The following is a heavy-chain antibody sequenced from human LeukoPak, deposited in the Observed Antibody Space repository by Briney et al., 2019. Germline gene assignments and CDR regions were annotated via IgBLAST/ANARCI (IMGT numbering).Heavy chain of an antibody. CDR3: ARGGWLKNWFDP. CDR2: IYYRGST. Sequence: SETLSLTCTVSGVSISSYYWSWIRQPPGKGLEWNGYIYYRGSTNYNPSLKSRVTISVDTSKNQFSLKLSSVTAADTAVYYCARGGWLKNWFDPWGQRTLVTVSS. D-gene: IGHD6-19*01. V-gene: IGHV4-59*01. CDR1: GVSISSYY. J-gene: IGHJ5*02.